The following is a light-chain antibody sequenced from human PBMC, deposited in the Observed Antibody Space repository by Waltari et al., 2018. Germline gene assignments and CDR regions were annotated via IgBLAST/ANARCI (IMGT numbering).Light chain of an antibody. CDR2: GSS. CDR1: GSNLGAGYD. V-gene: IGLV1-40*01. J-gene: IGLJ2*01. Sequence: QSVLTQPPSVSGAPGQRVSIPCPGSGSNLGAGYDVHWYQQHPGKAPTLLNYGSSTRPRGVLYGFFACLSGTPASLAITARQAEDEAEYYCQSYDTSLSVVFGGGTKLTVL. CDR3: QSYDTSLSVV.